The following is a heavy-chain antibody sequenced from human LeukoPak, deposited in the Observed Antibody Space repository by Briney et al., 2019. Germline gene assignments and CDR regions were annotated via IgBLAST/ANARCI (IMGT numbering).Heavy chain of an antibody. V-gene: IGHV1-18*01. CDR2: VSGYNGDT. J-gene: IGHJ4*02. Sequence: ASVKVSCKASGFTFAKYGISWVRQAPGQGLEWMGWVSGYNGDTNYAQSLQGRVTMTTDRSTTTAYMELRSLRPDDTAMYYCARGWWELPFDFWAPGILVTVSP. CDR1: GFTFAKYG. D-gene: IGHD1-26*01. CDR3: ARGWWELPFDF.